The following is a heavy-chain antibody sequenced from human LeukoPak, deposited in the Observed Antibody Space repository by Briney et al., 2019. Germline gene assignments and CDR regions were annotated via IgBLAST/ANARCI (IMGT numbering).Heavy chain of an antibody. CDR3: AKDSAGYSSSWLSFDP. D-gene: IGHD6-13*01. V-gene: IGHV3-9*01. J-gene: IGHJ5*02. CDR1: GFTFDDYA. CDR2: ISWNSGSI. Sequence: GGSLRLSCAASGFTFDDYAMHWVRHAPGKGLEWVSGISWNSGSIGYADSVKGRFTISRDNAKNSLYPQMNSLRAEDTALYYCAKDSAGYSSSWLSFDPWGQGTLVTVSS.